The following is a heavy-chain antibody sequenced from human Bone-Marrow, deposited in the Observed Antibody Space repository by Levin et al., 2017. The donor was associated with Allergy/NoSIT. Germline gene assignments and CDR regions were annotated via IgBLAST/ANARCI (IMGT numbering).Heavy chain of an antibody. CDR2: ISSSSSYI. J-gene: IGHJ4*02. D-gene: IGHD6-13*01. Sequence: GGSLRLSCAASGFTFSGYSMNWVRQAPGKGLEWVSSISSSSSYIYYADSVKGRFTVSRDNGKNSLYLQMNSLRAEDTAVYFCARPIASTGKYFGYWGQGALVTVSS. V-gene: IGHV3-21*01. CDR3: ARPIASTGKYFGY. CDR1: GFTFSGYS.